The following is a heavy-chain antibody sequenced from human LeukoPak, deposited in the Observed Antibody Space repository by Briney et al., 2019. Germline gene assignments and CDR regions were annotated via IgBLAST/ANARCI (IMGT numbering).Heavy chain of an antibody. CDR1: SDSITDYY. CDR2: ISTSGST. J-gene: IGHJ5*02. CDR3: ARDVEYTSSWYRFVWFDP. Sequence: SETLSLTCTVSSDSITDYYWTWIRQPAGKGLEWIGRISTSGSTNYNPSLKSRVTMSFDTSKNQFSLKLTSVTAADTAMYYCARDVEYTSSWYRFVWFDPWGQGTLVTVSS. D-gene: IGHD6-13*01. V-gene: IGHV4-4*07.